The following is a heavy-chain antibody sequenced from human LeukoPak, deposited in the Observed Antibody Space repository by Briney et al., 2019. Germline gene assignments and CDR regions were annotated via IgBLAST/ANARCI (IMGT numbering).Heavy chain of an antibody. V-gene: IGHV3-21*01. D-gene: IGHD1-1*01. Sequence: GGSLRLSCAASGFTFSSYSMNWVRQAPGKGLEWVSSISSSSSYIYYADSVKGRFTISRDNAKNPLYLQMNSLRAEDTAVYYCARDPQLERRRDNWFDPWGQGTLVTVSS. CDR3: ARDPQLERRRDNWFDP. J-gene: IGHJ5*02. CDR1: GFTFSSYS. CDR2: ISSSSSYI.